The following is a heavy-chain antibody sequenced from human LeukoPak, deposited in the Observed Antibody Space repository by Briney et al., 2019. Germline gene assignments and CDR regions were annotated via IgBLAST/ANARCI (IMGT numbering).Heavy chain of an antibody. J-gene: IGHJ4*02. CDR3: ARQTGSGYDSSGYYAVDY. CDR2: INHSGST. CDR1: GGSFSGYY. V-gene: IGHV4-34*01. D-gene: IGHD3-22*01. Sequence: SETLSLTCAVYGGSFSGYYWSWIRQPPGKGLEWIGEINHSGSTNYNPSLKSRVTISVDTSKNQFSLKLSSVTAADTAVYYCARQTGSGYDSSGYYAVDYWGQGTLVTVSS.